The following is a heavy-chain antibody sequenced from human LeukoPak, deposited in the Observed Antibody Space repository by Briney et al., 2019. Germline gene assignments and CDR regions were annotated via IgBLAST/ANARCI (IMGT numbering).Heavy chain of an antibody. V-gene: IGHV3-30*03. J-gene: IGHJ6*04. CDR1: GFTFSSYG. CDR3: ARGGDSGWYGYYYDAMDV. Sequence: PGGSLRLSCATSGFTFSSYGMHWVRQAPGKGLEWVAVISYDGSNKYYADSVKGRFTISRDNAKNTLYLQMNSLRAEDTAVYYCARGGDSGWYGYYYDAMDVWGTGTTVTVAS. CDR2: ISYDGSNK. D-gene: IGHD6-19*01.